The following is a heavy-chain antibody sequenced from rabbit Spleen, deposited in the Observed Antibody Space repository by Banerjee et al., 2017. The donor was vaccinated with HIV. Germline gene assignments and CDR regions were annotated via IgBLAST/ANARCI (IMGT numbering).Heavy chain of an antibody. Sequence: QEQLVESGGGLVQPGGSLKLSCKASGFDFSSYGVGGVRQAPGKGLEWIGYIDLVFGTTYYASWVNGRFTISSHNAQNTLYLQLNSLTVADTATYFCVRGASSSGYYNLWGPGTLVTVS. CDR1: GFDFSSYG. D-gene: IGHD1-1*01. J-gene: IGHJ4*01. CDR2: IDLVFGTT. CDR3: VRGASSSGYYNL. V-gene: IGHV1S47*01.